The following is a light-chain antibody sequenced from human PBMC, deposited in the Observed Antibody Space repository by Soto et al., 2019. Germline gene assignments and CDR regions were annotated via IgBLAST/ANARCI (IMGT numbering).Light chain of an antibody. Sequence: QAVVTQEPSLTVSPGGTVTLTCSSSTGAVTSGHYPYWFQQKPGQAPRTLIYDTNIKFSSTPARFSGSLLGGKAALTLSGAQPDDEADYYCFLVVGGTVVFGGGTKVTVL. J-gene: IGLJ2*01. CDR1: TGAVTSGHY. CDR2: DTN. V-gene: IGLV7-46*01. CDR3: FLVVGGTVV.